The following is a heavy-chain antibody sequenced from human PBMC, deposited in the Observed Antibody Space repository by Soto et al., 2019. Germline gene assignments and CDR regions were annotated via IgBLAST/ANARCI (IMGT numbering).Heavy chain of an antibody. V-gene: IGHV1-18*01. J-gene: IGHJ4*02. CDR3: ARVGVGLAAPRVWPY. Sequence: AAVKVSCKASGYTFTSYGISWVRQAPGQGLEWMAWINPYNGNTKYAEKFLGRVTVTTDTSTATAYMEVRSLTSDDTAVFYCARVGVGLAAPRVWPYWGQGTPVTVSS. CDR2: INPYNGNT. D-gene: IGHD6-13*01. CDR1: GYTFTSYG.